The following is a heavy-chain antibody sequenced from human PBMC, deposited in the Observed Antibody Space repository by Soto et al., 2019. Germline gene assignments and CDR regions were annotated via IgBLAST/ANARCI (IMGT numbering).Heavy chain of an antibody. CDR1: GFTFSSYS. CDR2: ISSSSRYI. CDR3: ARGFDILTGLYFQH. D-gene: IGHD3-9*01. Sequence: GGSLRLSCAVSGFTFSSYSMNCVRQAPGKGLEWVSSISSSSRYIYYPDSVKGRFTISRDNAKNSLYLQMSSLRAEDTAVYYCARGFDILTGLYFQHWGQGTLVTVSS. V-gene: IGHV3-21*01. J-gene: IGHJ1*01.